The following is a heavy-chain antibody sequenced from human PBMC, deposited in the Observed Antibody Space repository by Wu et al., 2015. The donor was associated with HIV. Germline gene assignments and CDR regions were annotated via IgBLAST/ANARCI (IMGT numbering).Heavy chain of an antibody. CDR2: INPNSGGT. CDR3: ARDRRIQPHYYYGMDV. CDR1: GYTFAGYY. D-gene: IGHD5-18*01. V-gene: IGHV1-2*02. Sequence: QVQLVQSGAEVKKPGASVKVSCKASGYTFAGYYMHWVRQAPGQGLEWMGWINPNSGGTNYAQKFQGRVTMTRDTSISTAYMELSRLRSDDTAVYYCARDRRIQPHYYYGMDVWGQGTTVTVSS. J-gene: IGHJ6*02.